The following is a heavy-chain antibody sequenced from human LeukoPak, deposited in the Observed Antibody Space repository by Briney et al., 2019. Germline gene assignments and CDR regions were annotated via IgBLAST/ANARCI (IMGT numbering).Heavy chain of an antibody. CDR1: GGSISSYY. CDR2: IYYSGST. D-gene: IGHD1-26*01. V-gene: IGHV4-59*12. J-gene: IGHJ4*02. CDR3: ARESRGVGGSYYPYYFDY. Sequence: SETLSLTCTVSGGSISSYYWSWIRQPPGKGLEWIGYIYYSGSTNYNPSLKSRVTISVDTSKNQFSLKLSSVTAADTAVYYCARESRGVGGSYYPYYFDYWGQGTLVTVSS.